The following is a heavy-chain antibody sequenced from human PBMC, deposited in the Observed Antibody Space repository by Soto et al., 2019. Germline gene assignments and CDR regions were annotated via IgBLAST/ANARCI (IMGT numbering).Heavy chain of an antibody. J-gene: IGHJ4*02. Sequence: QVQLVQSGAEVKKPGASAKVSCKASGYTFTSYYIHWVRQAPGHGLEWMGIINPSGGSTTYAQKFQGRVTMTRDTSTSTVYMELSSLTSEDTAVYYCARRDGGYTYGVDYWGQGTLVTVSS. CDR1: GYTFTSYY. V-gene: IGHV1-46*01. CDR2: INPSGGST. CDR3: ARRDGGYTYGVDY. D-gene: IGHD5-18*01.